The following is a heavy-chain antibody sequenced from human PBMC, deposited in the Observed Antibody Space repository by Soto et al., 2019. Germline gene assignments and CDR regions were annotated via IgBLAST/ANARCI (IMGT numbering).Heavy chain of an antibody. V-gene: IGHV3-23*01. J-gene: IGHJ4*02. CDR3: AKVRQRFLDILTGATNFDS. Sequence: EVHLLGSGGDLVKPGGSLRLSCEVSGFTFNNFAMSWVRQSPGKGLEWVSTISSDGDLRHYAESVKGRFTISRDNSKSSLFRQRNSLRAEDTALYFCAKVRQRFLDILTGATNFDSWGQGTLVTVSS. CDR2: ISSDGDLR. D-gene: IGHD3-9*01. CDR1: GFTFNNFA.